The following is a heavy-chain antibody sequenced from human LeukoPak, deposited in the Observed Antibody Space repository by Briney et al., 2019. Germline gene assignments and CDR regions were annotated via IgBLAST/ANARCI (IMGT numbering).Heavy chain of an antibody. D-gene: IGHD3-10*01. CDR1: GGSISSYY. CDR3: ARTSRWYGSGSYLVDY. J-gene: IGHJ4*02. CDR2: IYYSGST. V-gene: IGHV4-59*01. Sequence: PSETLSLTCTVSGGSISSYYWGWIRQPPGKGLEWIGYIYYSGSTNYNPSLKSRVTISVDTSKNQFSLKLSSVTAADTAVYYCARTSRWYGSGSYLVDYWGQGTLVTVSS.